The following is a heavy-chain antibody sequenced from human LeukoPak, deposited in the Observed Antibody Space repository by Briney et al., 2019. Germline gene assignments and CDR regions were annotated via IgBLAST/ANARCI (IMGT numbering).Heavy chain of an antibody. CDR3: AKDLATSDY. CDR2: ISGSDSST. V-gene: IGHV3-23*01. D-gene: IGHD5-12*01. J-gene: IGHJ4*02. CDR1: GFIFSSYA. Sequence: PGGSLRLSCAASGFIFSSYAMSWVRQAPGKGLEWVSAISGSDSSTYYADSVKGRFTISRDNSKNTLYLQINSLRAEDTAVYYCAKDLATSDYWGQGTLVTVSS.